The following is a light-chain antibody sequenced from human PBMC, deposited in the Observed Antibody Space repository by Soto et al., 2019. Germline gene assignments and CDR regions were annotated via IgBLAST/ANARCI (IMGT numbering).Light chain of an antibody. V-gene: IGKV3D-15*01. CDR3: QQYDDWPPIT. CDR2: GAS. J-gene: IGKJ5*01. CDR1: QSVSTK. Sequence: ETVMTQSPATLSVSPGERATLSCRASQSVSTKLAWYQQKPGQAPRLLIYGASTRATGIPARFSGSGSGTEFTLTVSSLQSEDFAIYYCQQYDDWPPITCGQGTRLEIK.